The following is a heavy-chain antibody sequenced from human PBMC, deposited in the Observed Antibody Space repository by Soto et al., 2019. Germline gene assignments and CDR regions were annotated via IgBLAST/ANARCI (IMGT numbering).Heavy chain of an antibody. CDR3: ARNIVATISRGFDY. D-gene: IGHD5-12*01. CDR2: IYWDDDK. V-gene: IGHV2-5*02. Sequence: QITLKESAPTLVKPTQTLTLTCTFSGFSLSTSGVGAGWICQPPGKALEWLALIYWDDDKRYSPSLKSRLTITKDTSKNQVVLTMTNMDPVDTATYYCARNIVATISRGFDYWGQGTLVTVSS. CDR1: GFSLSTSGVG. J-gene: IGHJ4*02.